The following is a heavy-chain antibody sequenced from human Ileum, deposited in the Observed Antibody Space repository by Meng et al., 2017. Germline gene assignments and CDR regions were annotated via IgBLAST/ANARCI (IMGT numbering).Heavy chain of an antibody. CDR1: GFTLRYYW. V-gene: IGHV3-74*01. CDR2: INGDGSII. CDR3: ARGPSVTTNSVFDI. Sequence: SSAASGFTLRYYWMHWVRHAPGKGLVWVSRINGDGSIINYADSVKGRFTITRDNAKNTLDLQMNRLRDEDTAVYYCARGPSVTTNSVFDIWGQGTMVTVSS. J-gene: IGHJ3*02. D-gene: IGHD4-17*01.